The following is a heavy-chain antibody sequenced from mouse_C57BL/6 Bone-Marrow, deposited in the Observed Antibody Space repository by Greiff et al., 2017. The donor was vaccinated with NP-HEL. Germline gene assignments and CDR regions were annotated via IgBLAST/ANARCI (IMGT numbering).Heavy chain of an antibody. CDR2: ISSGSSNN. V-gene: IGHV5-17*01. CDR3: ASVYSNYFGFAC. CDR1: GFTFSDYG. D-gene: IGHD2-5*01. J-gene: IGHJ3*01. Sequence: EVLLVESGGGLVKPGGSLKLSCAASGFTFSDYGMHWVRQAPEKGLEWVAYISSGSSNNYYADTVKGRFTVSRDNTKNTLFLQMTSLTSEDTAMYYCASVYSNYFGFACWGQGTLVTVSA.